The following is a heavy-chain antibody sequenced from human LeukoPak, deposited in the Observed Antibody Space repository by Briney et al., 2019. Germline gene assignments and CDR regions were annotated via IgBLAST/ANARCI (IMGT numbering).Heavy chain of an antibody. CDR1: GGTFSSYA. CDR3: ARGPSIAAPMDV. CDR2: IIPIFGTA. Sequence: GASVKVSCKASGGTFSSYAISWVRQAPGQGLEWMGGIIPIFGTANYAQKFQGRVTITTDESTSTAYMELSSLRSEDTAVYYCARGPSIAAPMDVWGKGTTVTVSS. J-gene: IGHJ6*03. V-gene: IGHV1-69*05. D-gene: IGHD6-6*01.